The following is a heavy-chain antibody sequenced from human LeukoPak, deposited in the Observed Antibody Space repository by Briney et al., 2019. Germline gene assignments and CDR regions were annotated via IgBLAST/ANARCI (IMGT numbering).Heavy chain of an antibody. CDR2: ISSRGSTT. CDR1: GFTFIDYY. Sequence: GGSLRLSCAASGFTFIDYYMAWIRQAPGKGLEWVSYISSRGSTTYHADSVKGGFNISRDNAKNSLYLQMNSLIVEDTAVYYCARVIPPGRAAAGSFDYWGQGMLVTVSS. J-gene: IGHJ4*02. D-gene: IGHD6-13*01. CDR3: ARVIPPGRAAAGSFDY. V-gene: IGHV3-11*04.